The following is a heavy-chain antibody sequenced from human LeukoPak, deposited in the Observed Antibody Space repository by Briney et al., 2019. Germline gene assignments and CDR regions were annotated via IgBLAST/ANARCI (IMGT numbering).Heavy chain of an antibody. D-gene: IGHD3-22*01. V-gene: IGHV1-46*01. CDR2: INPSGGST. CDR3: ARVHYYDSSGYYYFDY. Sequence: ASVKVSCKASGYTFTSYFIHWVRQAPGQGLEWMGIINPSGGSTGYPQKFQGRVTMTRDTSTSTVYMELSSLRSEDGAVYYCARVHYYDSSGYYYFDYWGQGTLVTVSS. J-gene: IGHJ4*02. CDR1: GYTFTSYF.